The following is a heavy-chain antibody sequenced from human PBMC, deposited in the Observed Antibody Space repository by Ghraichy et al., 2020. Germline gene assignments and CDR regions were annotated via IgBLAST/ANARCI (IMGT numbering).Heavy chain of an antibody. V-gene: IGHV4-34*01. CDR2: REKT. J-gene: IGHJ2*01. CDR3: ARAPPQDIVVVPAAPPFYW. Sequence: REKTNYNPSLKSRVTISVDTSKNQFSLKLSSLTAADTAVYYCARAPPQDIVVVPAAPPFYW. D-gene: IGHD2-2*01.